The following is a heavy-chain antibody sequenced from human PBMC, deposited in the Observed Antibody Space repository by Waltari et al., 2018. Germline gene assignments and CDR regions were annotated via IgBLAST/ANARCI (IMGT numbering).Heavy chain of an antibody. V-gene: IGHV3-9*01. CDR2: ISWNSGSI. CDR3: AKDPYDILTGYLDY. CDR1: GFTFADYA. J-gene: IGHJ4*02. Sequence: EVQLVESGGGLVQPGRSLRLSCAASGFTFADYAMHWVRQAPGKGLEWVSGISWNSGSIGYADSVKGRFTISRDNAKNSLYLQMNSLRAEDTALYYCAKDPYDILTGYLDYWGQGTLVTVSS. D-gene: IGHD3-9*01.